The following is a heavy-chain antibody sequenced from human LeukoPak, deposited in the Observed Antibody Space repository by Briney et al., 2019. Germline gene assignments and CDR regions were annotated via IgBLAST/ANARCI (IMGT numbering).Heavy chain of an antibody. V-gene: IGHV2-70*11. CDR1: GFSLSTSGMC. Sequence: SGPTLVNPTQTLTLTCTFSGFSLSTSGMCVSWIRQPPGKALEWLARIDWVDDKYYTTSLKTRLTIPKDTSKNQVVLTMTNMDPVDTATYYCARIRVGADIDYWGQGTLVTVSS. CDR2: IDWVDDK. D-gene: IGHD1-26*01. CDR3: ARIRVGADIDY. J-gene: IGHJ4*02.